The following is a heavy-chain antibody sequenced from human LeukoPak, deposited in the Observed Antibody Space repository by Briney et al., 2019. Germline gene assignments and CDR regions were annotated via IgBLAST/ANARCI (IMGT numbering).Heavy chain of an antibody. J-gene: IGHJ4*02. D-gene: IGHD3-10*01. Sequence: QPGGSLRLSCAASGLSVRNLYMSWVRQSPGKGLEWVSVIYSDGSMYYADSVKGRFTISRDNSKNTLSLQMNSLRADDTAVYYCATVMKGPAGADCWGQGTLVTVSS. V-gene: IGHV3-53*01. CDR2: IYSDGSM. CDR1: GLSVRNLY. CDR3: ATVMKGPAGADC.